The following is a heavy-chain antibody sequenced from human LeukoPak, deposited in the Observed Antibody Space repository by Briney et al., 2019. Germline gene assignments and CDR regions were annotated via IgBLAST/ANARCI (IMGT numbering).Heavy chain of an antibody. CDR2: IYYRGRT. CDR1: GGSITSSSYY. J-gene: IGHJ6*02. CDR3: ASQSEGMDV. V-gene: IGHV4-39*07. Sequence: SETLSLTCTVSGGSITSSSYYWGWIRQPPGKGLEWIGSIYYRGRTYYNPSLKSRVTISVDTSKNQLFLKMTSVTAADTAVYYCASQSEGMDVWGQGTTVIVSS.